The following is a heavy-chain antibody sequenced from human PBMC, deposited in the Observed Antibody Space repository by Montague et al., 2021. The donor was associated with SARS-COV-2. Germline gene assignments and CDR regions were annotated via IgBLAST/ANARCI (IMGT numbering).Heavy chain of an antibody. CDR2: FSGSSTKM. Sequence: SLRLSCAASGFSLSSYSMNWVRQAPGKGLEWVSYFSGSSTKMNFADSVKGRFTISRDIAKNSLYLQMDSLTDEDTAVYYCARDAGYNWNTEAYALDMWGQGTMVDVSS. CDR3: ARDAGYNWNTEAYALDM. J-gene: IGHJ3*02. CDR1: GFSLSSYS. D-gene: IGHD1/OR15-1a*01. V-gene: IGHV3-48*02.